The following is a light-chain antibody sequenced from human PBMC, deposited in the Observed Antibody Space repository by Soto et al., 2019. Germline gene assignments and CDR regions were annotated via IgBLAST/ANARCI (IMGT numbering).Light chain of an antibody. CDR1: QTINYW. CDR2: DVS. J-gene: IGKJ1*01. CDR3: QQYKTFWT. V-gene: IGKV1-5*01. Sequence: DIQMTQSPSTLSASVGDRVTITCRASQTINYWLAWYQQKPGKAPKLLIYDVSTLGSGVPSRFSGSGSGTDFTLTISGLQPDDSATYYCQQYKTFWTFDQGTKVEI.